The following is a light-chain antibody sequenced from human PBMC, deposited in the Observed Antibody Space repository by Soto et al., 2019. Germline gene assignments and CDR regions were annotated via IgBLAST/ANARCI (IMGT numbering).Light chain of an antibody. CDR3: QAWHSSTAF. Sequence: SYELTQPPSLSVSPGQAASITCSGDELGKRYASWYQQKPGQSPMLVIYQDTEPPSGIPARFSGSNSRNTATLTISGTQAMDEADYYCQAWHSSTAFFGTGTKVTVL. CDR1: ELGKRY. J-gene: IGLJ1*01. CDR2: QDT. V-gene: IGLV3-1*01.